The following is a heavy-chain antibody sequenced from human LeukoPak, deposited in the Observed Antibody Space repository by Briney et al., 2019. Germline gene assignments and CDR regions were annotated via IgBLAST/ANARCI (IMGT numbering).Heavy chain of an antibody. V-gene: IGHV3-74*01. Sequence: GSLRLSCAASGFTFSNCAMNWVRQAPGEGLAWVALVKGDGRTTIYADSVKGRFTISRDNAKNTLYLQMNSLSADGSGVYYCATGHSYGYDYWGQGVLVTVSS. D-gene: IGHD5-18*01. CDR3: ATGHSYGYDY. J-gene: IGHJ4*02. CDR2: VKGDGRTT. CDR1: GFTFSNCA.